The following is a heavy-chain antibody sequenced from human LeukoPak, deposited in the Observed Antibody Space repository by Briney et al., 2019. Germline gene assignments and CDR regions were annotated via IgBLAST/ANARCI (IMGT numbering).Heavy chain of an antibody. Sequence: SQTLSLTCTVSGGSISSGGYYWSWIRQHPGKGLEWIGYIYYSGSTYYNPSLKSRVTISVDTSKNQFSLKLSSVTAADTAVYYCARTVVVPAAMDDIVATVDWFDPWGQGTLVTVSS. D-gene: IGHD2-2*01. CDR1: GGSISSGGYY. V-gene: IGHV4-31*03. CDR2: IYYSGST. CDR3: ARTVVVPAAMDDIVATVDWFDP. J-gene: IGHJ5*02.